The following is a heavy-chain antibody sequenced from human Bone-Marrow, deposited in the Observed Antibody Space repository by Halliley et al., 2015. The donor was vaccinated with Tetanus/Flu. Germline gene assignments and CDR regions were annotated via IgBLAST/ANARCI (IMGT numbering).Heavy chain of an antibody. Sequence: TGGKAYYAEAGNDRFTISRDISPNTLYLQMNSLRVEDTALYYCARRAIAVTTAARWFDAWGQGTQVTVSS. CDR3: ARRAIAVTTAARWFDA. D-gene: IGHD4-17*01. J-gene: IGHJ5*02. CDR2: TGGKA. V-gene: IGHV3-53*01.